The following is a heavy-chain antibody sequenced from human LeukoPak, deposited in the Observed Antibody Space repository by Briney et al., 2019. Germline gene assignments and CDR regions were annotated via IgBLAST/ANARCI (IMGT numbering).Heavy chain of an antibody. CDR1: GGSISSYY. Sequence: SETLSLTCTVSGGSISSYYWSWIRQPPGKGLEWIGYIYYSGSTNYNPSLKSRVTISVDTSKNQFSLKLSSVTAADTAVYYCAREDIVVVPAPYGMDVWGQGTTVTVSS. CDR2: IYYSGST. J-gene: IGHJ6*02. CDR3: AREDIVVVPAPYGMDV. D-gene: IGHD2-2*01. V-gene: IGHV4-59*12.